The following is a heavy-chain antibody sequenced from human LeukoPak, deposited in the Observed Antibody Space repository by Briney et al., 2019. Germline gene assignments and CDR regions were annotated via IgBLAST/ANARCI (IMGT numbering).Heavy chain of an antibody. J-gene: IGHJ4*02. CDR1: GIIFRSYW. CDR3: LVSEIVRNLETDH. V-gene: IGHV3-7*01. Sequence: GGSLRLSCAASGIIFRSYWMSWVRQAPGKGLEWLANINEDGSGKYYVDSVKDRFTMSRDNAKNSLYLQMISLRVEDTAVYYCLVSEIVRNLETDHWGQGTLVTVSS. D-gene: IGHD3-3*01. CDR2: INEDGSGK.